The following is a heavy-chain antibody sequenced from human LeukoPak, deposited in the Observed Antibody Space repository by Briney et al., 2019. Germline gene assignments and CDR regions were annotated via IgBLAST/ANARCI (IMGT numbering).Heavy chain of an antibody. CDR3: ARDHHGDYGGRGD. V-gene: IGHV4-4*02. CDR1: GGSISSSNW. J-gene: IGHJ4*02. Sequence: SETLSLTCAVSGGSISSSNWWSWVLQPPGKGLEWIGEIYHSGSTNYNPSLKSRVTISVDKSKNQFSLKLSSVTAADTAVYYCARDHHGDYGGRGDWGQGTLVTVSS. D-gene: IGHD4-17*01. CDR2: IYHSGST.